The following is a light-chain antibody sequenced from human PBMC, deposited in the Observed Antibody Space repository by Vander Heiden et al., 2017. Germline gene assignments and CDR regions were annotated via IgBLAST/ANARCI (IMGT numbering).Light chain of an antibody. V-gene: IGLV2-8*01. CDR1: SGDNGGYNY. CDR3: NAYAGSNNWV. CDR2: DVS. Sequence: QSALTQSPSASAPPLQSVTITCAGTSGDNGGYNYVSWYQQHPGKAPKLMIYDVSQRPSGVPDRFSGSKSGSTASLTVSGLQAEDEADYYCNAYAGSNNWVFGGGTKLTVL. J-gene: IGLJ3*02.